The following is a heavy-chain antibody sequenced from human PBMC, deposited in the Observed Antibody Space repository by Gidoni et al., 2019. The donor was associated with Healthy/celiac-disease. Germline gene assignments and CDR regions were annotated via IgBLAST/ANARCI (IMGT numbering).Heavy chain of an antibody. CDR3: ARATYYYDSSGYYQELEYFQH. V-gene: IGHV3-23*04. J-gene: IGHJ1*01. CDR2: ISGSGGST. D-gene: IGHD3-22*01. Sequence: EVQLVESGGGLVQPGGSLRLSCAASGFTLSSYAMSWVRQAPGKGLEWVSAISGSGGSTYYADSVKGRFTISRDNSKNTLYLQMNSLRAEDTAVYYCARATYYYDSSGYYQELEYFQHWGQGTLVTVSS. CDR1: GFTLSSYA.